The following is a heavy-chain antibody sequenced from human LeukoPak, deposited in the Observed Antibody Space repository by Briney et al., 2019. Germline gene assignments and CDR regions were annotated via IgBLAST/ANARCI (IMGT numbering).Heavy chain of an antibody. V-gene: IGHV3-23*01. J-gene: IGHJ4*02. CDR1: XVTFSSYA. Sequence: PXXSLRLSCXXXXVTFSSYAMSWVRQAPGKGLEWVSDISGSGGSTYYADSVKGGITISRDNSNNTLYLQMNSLRAEDTAVYYCASFDYWGQGTLVTVSS. CDR3: ASFDY. CDR2: ISGSGGST.